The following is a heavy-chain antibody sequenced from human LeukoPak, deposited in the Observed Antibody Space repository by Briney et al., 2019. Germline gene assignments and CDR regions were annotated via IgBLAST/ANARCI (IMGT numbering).Heavy chain of an antibody. CDR2: IYTSGST. V-gene: IGHV4-4*07. CDR1: GGSISSCY. D-gene: IGHD7-27*01. CDR3: ARVDFLGHYFDY. J-gene: IGHJ4*02. Sequence: SETLSLTCTVSGGSISSCYWSWIRQPAGKGLEWIGRIYTSGSTNYNPSLKSRVTMSVDTSKNQFSLKLSSVTAADTAVYYCARVDFLGHYFDYWGQGTLVTVSS.